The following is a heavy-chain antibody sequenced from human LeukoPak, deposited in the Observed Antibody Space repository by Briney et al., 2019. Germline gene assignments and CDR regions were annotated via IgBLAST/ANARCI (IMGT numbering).Heavy chain of an antibody. D-gene: IGHD6-6*01. CDR1: GGSISSGGYY. V-gene: IGHV4-30-2*01. CDR2: IYHSGST. CDR3: ARVKAALYYFDY. Sequence: PSETLSLTCTVSGGSISSGGYYWSWIRQPPGKGLEWIGYIYHSGSTYYYPSLKSRVTISVDRSKNQFSLKLSSVTAADTAVYYCARVKAALYYFDYWGQGTLVTVSS. J-gene: IGHJ4*02.